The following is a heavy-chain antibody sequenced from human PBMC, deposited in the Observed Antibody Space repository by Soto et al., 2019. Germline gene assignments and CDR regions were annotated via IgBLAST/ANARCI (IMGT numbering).Heavy chain of an antibody. J-gene: IGHJ4*02. CDR1: GFTFSNAW. CDR3: TTDRGYNFFPFDY. Sequence: VGSLRLSGAASGFTFSNAWMSWVRQAPGKGLEWVGRIKSKTDGGTTDYAAPVKGRFTISRDDSKNTLYLQMNSLKTEDTAVYYCTTDRGYNFFPFDYWGQGTLVTVSS. V-gene: IGHV3-15*01. D-gene: IGHD6-25*01. CDR2: IKSKTDGGTT.